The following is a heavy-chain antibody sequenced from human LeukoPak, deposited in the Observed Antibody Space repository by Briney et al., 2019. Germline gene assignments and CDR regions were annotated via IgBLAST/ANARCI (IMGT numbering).Heavy chain of an antibody. J-gene: IGHJ4*02. CDR3: ARDLCSSPSCYANDY. CDR1: GFMFDDYS. CDR2: ISSSSTHI. V-gene: IGHV3-21*01. Sequence: GGSLRLSCAASGFMFDDYSMNWVRQAPGKGLEWVSSISSSSTHIHYADSVRGRFTISRDNAKNSLYLQMNSLRVEDSAVYYCARDLCSSPSCYANDYWGQGTLVTVSS. D-gene: IGHD2-2*01.